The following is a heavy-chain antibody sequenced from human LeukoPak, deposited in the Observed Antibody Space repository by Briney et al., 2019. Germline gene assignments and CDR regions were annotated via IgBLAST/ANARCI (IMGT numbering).Heavy chain of an antibody. Sequence: GGSLRLSCAASGFTFSSYSMNWVRQAPGKGLEWVSYISSSSSTIYYADSVKGRFTISRDNSKNTLYLQMNSLRAEDTAVYYCAKWPETYWYFDLWGRGTLVTVSS. CDR3: AKWPETYWYFDL. CDR2: ISSSSSTI. D-gene: IGHD2-8*01. CDR1: GFTFSSYS. V-gene: IGHV3-48*01. J-gene: IGHJ2*01.